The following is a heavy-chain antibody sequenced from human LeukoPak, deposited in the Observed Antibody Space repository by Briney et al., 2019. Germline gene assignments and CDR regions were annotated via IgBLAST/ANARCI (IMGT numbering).Heavy chain of an antibody. CDR2: ISSSSSNI. CDR1: GFTFSSYS. V-gene: IGHV3-21*01. J-gene: IGHJ3*02. Sequence: GGSLRLSCAASGFTFSSYSMNWVRQAPGKGLEWVSSISSSSSNIYYADSVKGRFTISRDNAKNSLYLQMNSLRAEDTAVYYCARVRYYDSSGLPDVFDIWGQGTMVTVSS. D-gene: IGHD3-22*01. CDR3: ARVRYYDSSGLPDVFDI.